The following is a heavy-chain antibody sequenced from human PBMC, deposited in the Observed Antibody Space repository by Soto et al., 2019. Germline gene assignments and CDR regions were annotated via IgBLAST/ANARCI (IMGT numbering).Heavy chain of an antibody. CDR2: ISFGGGYST. Sequence: GGSLRLSCAVSGFTFSRYAMSWVRQAPGKGLEWISSISFGGGYSTYYADSVKGRVTISRDNSKNILYLQMNGLRAEDTAKYHCAKSWFRDGGDNHPIGSWGQGTLVTVSS. V-gene: IGHV3-23*01. CDR3: AKSWFRDGGDNHPIGS. J-gene: IGHJ4*02. CDR1: GFTFSRYA. D-gene: IGHD3-10*01.